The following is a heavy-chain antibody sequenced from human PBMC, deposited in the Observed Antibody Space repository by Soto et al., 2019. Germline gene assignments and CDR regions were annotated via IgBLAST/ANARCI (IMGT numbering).Heavy chain of an antibody. V-gene: IGHV1-3*01. CDR3: ARGQWLGTLPDRNDY. J-gene: IGHJ4*02. Sequence: ASVKVSCKVSGYTLTELSMHWVRQAPGKRLEWMGWINAGNGNTIYAQKFQGRVTMTRDTSASTAYMELSSLRSEDTAVYYCARGQWLGTLPDRNDYWGQGTLVTVSS. D-gene: IGHD6-19*01. CDR1: GYTLTELS. CDR2: INAGNGNT.